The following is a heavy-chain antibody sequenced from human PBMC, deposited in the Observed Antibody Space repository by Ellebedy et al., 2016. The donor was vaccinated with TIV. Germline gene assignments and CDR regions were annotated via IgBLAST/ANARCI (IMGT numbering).Heavy chain of an antibody. D-gene: IGHD4-17*01. CDR3: ARGPLYGDYPNWFDP. J-gene: IGHJ5*02. V-gene: IGHV3-48*02. CDR1: GFTFSSYS. CDR2: ISSSSSTI. Sequence: GGSLRLXCAAPGFTFSSYSMNWVRQAPGKGLEWVSYISSSSSTIYYADSVKGRFTISRDNAKNSLYLQMNSLRDEDTAVYYCARGPLYGDYPNWFDPWGQGTLVTVSS.